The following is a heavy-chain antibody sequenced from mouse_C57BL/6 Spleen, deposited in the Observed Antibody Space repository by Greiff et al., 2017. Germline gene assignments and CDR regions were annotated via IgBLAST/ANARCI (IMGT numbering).Heavy chain of an antibody. Sequence: VQLQQSGPELVKPGDSVKISCKASGYSFTGYFMNWVMQSHGKSLEWIGRINPYNGDTFYNQKFKGKATLTVDKSSSTAHMELRSLTSEDSAVYFCASAEAVFSSDCYFDVWGTGTTVTVSA. CDR3: ASAEAVFSSDCYFDV. J-gene: IGHJ1*03. V-gene: IGHV1-20*01. CDR2: INPYNGDT. CDR1: GYSFTGYF.